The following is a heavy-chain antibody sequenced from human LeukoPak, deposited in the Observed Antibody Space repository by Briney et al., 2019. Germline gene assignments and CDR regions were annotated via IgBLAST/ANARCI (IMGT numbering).Heavy chain of an antibody. CDR2: TNPNSGGT. CDR3: ARDKSSGWTYYYYYMDV. V-gene: IGHV1-2*02. Sequence: ASVKVSCKASGYTFTSYAINWVRQAPGQGLEWMGWTNPNSGGTNYAQKFQGRVTMTRDTSISTAYMELSRLRSDDTAVYYCARDKSSGWTYYYYYMDVWGKGTTVTVSS. D-gene: IGHD6-19*01. J-gene: IGHJ6*03. CDR1: GYTFTSYA.